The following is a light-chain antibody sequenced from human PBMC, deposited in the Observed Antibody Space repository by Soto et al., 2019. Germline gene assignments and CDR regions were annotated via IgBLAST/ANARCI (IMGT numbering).Light chain of an antibody. CDR2: DAS. V-gene: IGKV3-11*01. J-gene: IGKJ5*01. CDR3: QQYNNWPIT. Sequence: EIVLTQSPSTLSLSPGERATLSCRASQSVSSYLAWYQQKPGQAPGLLIYDASNRATGIPARFSGSGSGTDFTLTISSLEPEDFAVYYCQQYNNWPITFGPGTRLEIK. CDR1: QSVSSY.